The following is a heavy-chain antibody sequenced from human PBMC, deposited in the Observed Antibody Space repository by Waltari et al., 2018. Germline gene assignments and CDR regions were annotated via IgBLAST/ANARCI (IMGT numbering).Heavy chain of an antibody. CDR3: VRLEDCTGPGGNCYSGAPFAVDV. J-gene: IGHJ6*02. Sequence: QVHLQQWGAGLLRPSETLSLIFAVYGGSLRGYYWGWIRQPPGKGLEWIGEINHSPNSNYNPSLRSRVHMSIATAQNQFSLQLTAVTAADTGVYYCVRLEDCTGPGGNCYSGAPFAVDVWGQGTTVTVPS. V-gene: IGHV4-34*01. D-gene: IGHD2-8*02. CDR1: GGSLRGYY. CDR2: INHSPNS.